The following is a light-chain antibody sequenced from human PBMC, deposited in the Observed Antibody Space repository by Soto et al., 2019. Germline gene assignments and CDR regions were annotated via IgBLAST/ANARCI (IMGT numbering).Light chain of an antibody. CDR2: GAS. CDR3: QQYDTA. J-gene: IGKJ4*01. CDR1: QSVSSD. Sequence: EIVMTQSPATLSVSPGERATLSCRASQSVSSDLAWYQHKPGQAPRLLIYGASTRATGIPARFSGRGSGTEFTLTISSLQSVDFAVYYCQQYDTAFGGGTKVDIK. V-gene: IGKV3-15*01.